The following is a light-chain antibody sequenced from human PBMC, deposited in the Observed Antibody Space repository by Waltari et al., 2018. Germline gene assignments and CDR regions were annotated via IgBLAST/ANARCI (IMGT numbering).Light chain of an antibody. CDR3: CSYAGSSTLWV. CDR1: SSDVGSYNL. J-gene: IGLJ3*02. Sequence: QSALTQPASVSGSPGQSITISCTGTSSDVGSYNLVSWYQQHPGKAPKLMIYEVSKRPSGVSKRFSGSKSVNTASLTISGLQAEDEADYYCCSYAGSSTLWVFGGGTKLTVL. V-gene: IGLV2-23*02. CDR2: EVS.